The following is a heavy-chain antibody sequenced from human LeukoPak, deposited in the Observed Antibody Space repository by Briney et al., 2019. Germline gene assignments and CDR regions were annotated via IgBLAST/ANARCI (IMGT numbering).Heavy chain of an antibody. CDR1: GYTFTNYY. CDR3: AATRGEFLDY. V-gene: IGHV1-69*13. CDR2: IIPIFGTA. D-gene: IGHD3-10*01. J-gene: IGHJ4*02. Sequence: SVKVSCKASGYTFTNYYMHWVRQAPGQGLEWMGGIIPIFGTANYAQKFQGRVTITADESTSTAYMELSSLRSEDTAVYYCAATRGEFLDYWGQGTLVTVSS.